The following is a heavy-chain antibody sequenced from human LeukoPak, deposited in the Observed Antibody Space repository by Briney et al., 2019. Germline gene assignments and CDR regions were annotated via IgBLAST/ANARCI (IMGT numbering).Heavy chain of an antibody. J-gene: IGHJ6*03. Sequence: GESLKISCKGSGYSFTSYWIGWVRQMPGKGLEWMGSIYLGDSDTRYSPSLQGQVTTSADKSISTAYQQWSSLKASDTAMYYCARPRIAAAGNVYYMDVWGKGATVTVSS. D-gene: IGHD6-13*01. CDR1: GYSFTSYW. CDR3: ARPRIAAAGNVYYMDV. V-gene: IGHV5-51*01. CDR2: IYLGDSDT.